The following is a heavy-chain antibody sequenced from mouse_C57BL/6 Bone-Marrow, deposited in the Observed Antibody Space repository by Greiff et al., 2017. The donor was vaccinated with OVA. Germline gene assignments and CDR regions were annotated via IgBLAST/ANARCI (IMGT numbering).Heavy chain of an antibody. V-gene: IGHV10-1*01. CDR1: GFSFNTYA. Sequence: DVKLVESGGGLVQPKGSLKLSCAASGFSFNTYAMNWVRQAPGKGLEWVARIRSKSNNYATSYADSVKDRFTISRDDSESMLYLQMNNLKTEDTAMYYCVRSLLPHWYFDVWGTGTTVTVSS. J-gene: IGHJ1*03. CDR2: IRSKSNNYAT. D-gene: IGHD5-1*01. CDR3: VRSLLPHWYFDV.